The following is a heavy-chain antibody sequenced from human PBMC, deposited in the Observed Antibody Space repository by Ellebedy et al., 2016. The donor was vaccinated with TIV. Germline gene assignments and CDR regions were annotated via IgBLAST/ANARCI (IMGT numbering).Heavy chain of an antibody. D-gene: IGHD5-12*01. CDR3: ARTAVATIDY. V-gene: IGHV1-46*01. J-gene: IGHJ4*02. CDR2: SNPGTGTA. CDR1: GDTFTSYY. Sequence: AASVKVSCKASGDTFTSYYIHWVRQAPGQGLEWMGISNPGTGTASYAQKFQGRVTMTRDTSTSTVYMELTSLTSEDPAMFYCARTAVATIDYWGQGTLVTVSS.